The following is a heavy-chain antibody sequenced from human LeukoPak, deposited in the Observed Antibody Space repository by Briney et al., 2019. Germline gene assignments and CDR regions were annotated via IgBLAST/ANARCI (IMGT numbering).Heavy chain of an antibody. CDR2: INPNSGGT. CDR1: GYTFTGYY. Sequence: WASVKVPCKASGYTFTGYYMHWVRQAPGQGLEWMGWINPNSGGTNYAQKFQGWVTMTRDTSISTAYMELSRLRSDDTAVYYCARVNPYGYYGMDVWGQGTTVTVSS. CDR3: ARVNPYGYYGMDV. J-gene: IGHJ6*02. V-gene: IGHV1-2*04. D-gene: IGHD4-17*01.